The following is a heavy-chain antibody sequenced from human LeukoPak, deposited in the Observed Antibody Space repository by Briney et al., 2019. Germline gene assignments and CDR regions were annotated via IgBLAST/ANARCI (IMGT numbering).Heavy chain of an antibody. Sequence: SETLSLTCTVSGGSISSSSYYWGWIRQPPGKGLEWIGSIYYSGSTYYNPSLKSRVTISVDTSKNQFSLKLSSVTAADTAVYYCASIRSSGFPFDYWGQGTLVTASS. D-gene: IGHD3-22*01. V-gene: IGHV4-39*01. CDR3: ASIRSSGFPFDY. CDR1: GGSISSSSYY. J-gene: IGHJ4*02. CDR2: IYYSGST.